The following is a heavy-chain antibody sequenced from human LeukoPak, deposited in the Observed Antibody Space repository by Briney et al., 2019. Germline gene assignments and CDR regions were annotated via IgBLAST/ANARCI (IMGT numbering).Heavy chain of an antibody. CDR3: ASRRGSNRPFDY. J-gene: IGHJ4*02. Sequence: GGSLRLSCAASGFTFSSYSMNWVRQAPGKGLEGVSSISSISSYIYYADSVKGRFTISRDNAKNSLYLQMNSLRAEDTAVYYCASRRGSNRPFDYWGQGTLVTVSS. CDR2: ISSISSYI. V-gene: IGHV3-21*01. D-gene: IGHD1-26*01. CDR1: GFTFSSYS.